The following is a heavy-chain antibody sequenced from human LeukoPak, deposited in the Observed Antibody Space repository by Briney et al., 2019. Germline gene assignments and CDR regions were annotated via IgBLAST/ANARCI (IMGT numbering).Heavy chain of an antibody. D-gene: IGHD1-1*01. CDR3: AKVGAAGTTGQYYFDY. CDR2: ISYDGSNK. V-gene: IGHV3-30*18. J-gene: IGHJ4*02. Sequence: PGGSLRLSCAASGFTFSSYGMHWVRQAPGKGLEWVAVISYDGSNKYYADSVKGRFTISRDNSKNTLYLQMNSLRAEDTAVYYCAKVGAAGTTGQYYFDYWGQETLVTVSS. CDR1: GFTFSSYG.